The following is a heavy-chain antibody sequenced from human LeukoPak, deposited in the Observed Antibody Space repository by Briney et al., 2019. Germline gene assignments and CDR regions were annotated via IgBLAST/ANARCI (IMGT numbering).Heavy chain of an antibody. V-gene: IGHV1-2*02. J-gene: IGHJ6*03. D-gene: IGHD5-12*01. CDR3: ATLGVVATSYHYYYYMDV. CDR2: INPNSGGT. CDR1: GYTFTGYY. Sequence: ASVTVSCKASGYTFTGYYMHWVRQAPGQGLEWMGWINPNSGGTNYAQKFQGRVTMTRDTSISTAYMELSRLRSDDTAVYYCATLGVVATSYHYYYYMDVWGKGTTVTVSS.